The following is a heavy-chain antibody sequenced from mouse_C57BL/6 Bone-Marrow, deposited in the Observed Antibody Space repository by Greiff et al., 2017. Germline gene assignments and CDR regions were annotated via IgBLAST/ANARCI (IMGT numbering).Heavy chain of an antibody. CDR1: GYTFTSYW. Sequence: VKLQQPGAELVTPGASVQMSCKASGYTFTSYWITWVKQRPGQGLEWIGDIYPGSGSTTYNEKFKSKATLTVATSSSTAYMQLSSLTSEDSAVYVCARWLRRFAYWGQGTLVTVSA. CDR2: IYPGSGST. CDR3: ARWLRRFAY. V-gene: IGHV1-55*01. D-gene: IGHD2-2*01. J-gene: IGHJ3*01.